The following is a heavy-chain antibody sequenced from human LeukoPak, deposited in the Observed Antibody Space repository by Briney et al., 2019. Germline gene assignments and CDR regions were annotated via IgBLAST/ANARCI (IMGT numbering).Heavy chain of an antibody. CDR2: ISGGSTYI. Sequence: GGSLRLSCAASGFTFSRYTMNWVRQAPGKGLEWVSFISGGSTYIYYIDSVKGRFTISRDNAKNSLYLQIESLSAEDTAVYYCARESGIMVGDYYYYYMDVWGIGTTVTVSS. CDR1: GFTFSRYT. V-gene: IGHV3-21*01. D-gene: IGHD1-26*01. CDR3: ARESGIMVGDYYYYYMDV. J-gene: IGHJ6*03.